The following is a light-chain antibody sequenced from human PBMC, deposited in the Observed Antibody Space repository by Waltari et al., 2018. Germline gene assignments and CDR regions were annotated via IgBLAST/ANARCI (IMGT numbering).Light chain of an antibody. Sequence: DVVMTQSPLSLPVTLGQPASISCRSGQTLVFSDGNTFLHWFQQRPGQSPRRLIYTVSNRDSGVPDRFSGSGSGTDFTLKISRVEAEDVGVYYCMQGTHWPYTFGQGTKLEIK. CDR1: QTLVFSDGNTF. CDR3: MQGTHWPYT. V-gene: IGKV2-30*01. J-gene: IGKJ2*01. CDR2: TVS.